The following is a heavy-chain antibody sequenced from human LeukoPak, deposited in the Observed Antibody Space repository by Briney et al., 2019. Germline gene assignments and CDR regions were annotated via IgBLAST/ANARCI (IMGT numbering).Heavy chain of an antibody. Sequence: GGSLRLSCAASGFTFSSYWMSWVRRAPGRGLERVADIKQDGTQKYYVDSVEGRITISRDNVKNSLYLQMNSLRVEDTAVYYCARDCGSDCSQAFDIWGQGTMVTVSS. CDR2: IKQDGTQK. D-gene: IGHD2-21*02. CDR3: ARDCGSDCSQAFDI. J-gene: IGHJ3*02. V-gene: IGHV3-7*05. CDR1: GFTFSSYW.